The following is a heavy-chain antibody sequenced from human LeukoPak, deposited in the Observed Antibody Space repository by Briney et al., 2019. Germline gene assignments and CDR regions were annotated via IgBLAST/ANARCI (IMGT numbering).Heavy chain of an antibody. J-gene: IGHJ3*02. CDR1: GGTFSSYA. D-gene: IGHD3-10*01. CDR3: ARDAHYYGSGSYYTDALDI. CDR2: IIPIFGTA. Sequence: SVKVSCKASGGTFSSYAISWVRQAPGQGLEWMGGIIPIFGTANYAQKFQGRVTITADKSTSTAYMELSSLRSEDTAVYYCARDAHYYGSGSYYTDALDIWGQGTMVTVSS. V-gene: IGHV1-69*06.